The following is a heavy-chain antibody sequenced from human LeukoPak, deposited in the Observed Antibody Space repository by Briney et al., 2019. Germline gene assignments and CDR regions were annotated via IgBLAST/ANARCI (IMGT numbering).Heavy chain of an antibody. J-gene: IGHJ5*02. CDR2: IYPGDSDT. Sequence: GESLKISCKGSGYSFTSYWIGWVRQMPGKGLEWMGIIYPGDSDTRYSPSFQGQVTISADKSISTAYLQWSSLKASDTAMYYCARSYSSSWYDRSWFDPWGQGTLVTVSS. D-gene: IGHD6-13*01. CDR3: ARSYSSSWYDRSWFDP. CDR1: GYSFTSYW. V-gene: IGHV5-51*01.